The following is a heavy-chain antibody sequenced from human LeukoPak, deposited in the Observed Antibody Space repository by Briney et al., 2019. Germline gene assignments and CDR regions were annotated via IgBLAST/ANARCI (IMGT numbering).Heavy chain of an antibody. Sequence: SETLSLTCTVSGGSISSYYWSWIRQPAGKGLEWIRRIYTSGSTNYNPSLKSRVTMSVDTSKNQFSLKLSSVTAADTAVYYCARQSFAPFQVGPETPIESWGQGTLVTVSS. CDR2: IYTSGST. CDR1: GGSISSYY. J-gene: IGHJ4*02. D-gene: IGHD1-26*01. CDR3: ARQSFAPFQVGPETPIES. V-gene: IGHV4-4*07.